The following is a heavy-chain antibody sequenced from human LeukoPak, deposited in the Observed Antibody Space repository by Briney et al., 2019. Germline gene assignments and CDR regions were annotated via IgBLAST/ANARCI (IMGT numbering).Heavy chain of an antibody. J-gene: IGHJ3*02. Sequence: PSETLSLTCAVYGGSFSGYYWSWIRQPPGKGLEWIGRVSHTGSTDYNPSLRSRVIVSVDTSKNQFSLKLSSVTAADTAVYYCARGAELRFLEWLFSAFDIWGQGTMVTVSS. D-gene: IGHD3-3*01. CDR2: VSHTGST. CDR1: GGSFSGYY. CDR3: ARGAELRFLEWLFSAFDI. V-gene: IGHV4-34*01.